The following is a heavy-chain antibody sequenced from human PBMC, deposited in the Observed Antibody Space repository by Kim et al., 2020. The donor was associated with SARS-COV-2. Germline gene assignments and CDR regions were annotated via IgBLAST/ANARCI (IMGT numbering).Heavy chain of an antibody. V-gene: IGHV4-34*01. D-gene: IGHD3-10*01. CDR2: INHSGST. Sequence: SETLSLTCAVYGGSFSGYYWSWIRQPPGKGLEWIGEINHSGSTNYNPSLKSRVTISVDTSKNQFSLKLSSVTAADTAVYYCARGLGGMVRGVISYRFWGQGTLVTVSS. CDR1: GGSFSGYY. J-gene: IGHJ4*02. CDR3: ARGLGGMVRGVISYRF.